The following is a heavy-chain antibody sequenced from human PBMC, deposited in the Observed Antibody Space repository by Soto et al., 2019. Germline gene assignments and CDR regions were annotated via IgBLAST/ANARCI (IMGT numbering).Heavy chain of an antibody. V-gene: IGHV3-30*18. CDR1: GFTFSDYA. J-gene: IGHJ4*02. Sequence: VQLVESGGGVVQPGRSLRLSCAASGFTFSDYAMHWVRQAPGKGLEWVAVVSHDGRNTHYADSVKGRFTISRDSSKNTVSREMTSLRAVDTAVYYCAKGGRQWLVTYDFNSRGQGALVTVSS. CDR3: AKGGRQWLVTYDFNS. D-gene: IGHD6-19*01. CDR2: VSHDGRNT.